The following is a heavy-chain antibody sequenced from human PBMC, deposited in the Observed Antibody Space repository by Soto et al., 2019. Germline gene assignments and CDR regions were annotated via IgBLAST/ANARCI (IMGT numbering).Heavy chain of an antibody. V-gene: IGHV1-69*13. CDR3: ARAPGYGCSGGNCYSFPIRYYYGMDV. CDR1: GGTFSSYA. D-gene: IGHD2-15*01. Sequence: SVKVSCKASGGTFSSYAISWVRQAPGQGLEWMGGIIPIFGTANYAQKFQGRVTITADESTSTAYMELSSLRSEDTAVYYCARAPGYGCSGGNCYSFPIRYYYGMDVWGQGTTVTVSS. J-gene: IGHJ6*02. CDR2: IIPIFGTA.